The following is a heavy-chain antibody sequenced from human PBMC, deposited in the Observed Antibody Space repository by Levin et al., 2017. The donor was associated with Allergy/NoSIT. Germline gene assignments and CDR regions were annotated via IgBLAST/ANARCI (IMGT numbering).Heavy chain of an antibody. D-gene: IGHD3-10*01. V-gene: IGHV4-30-2*06. J-gene: IGHJ4*02. CDR3: VRGPRGFGDLYPLYFDY. CDR1: GDSIRSGGYS. Sequence: PSETLSLTCAVSGDSIRSGGYSWSWIRQSPGRGLEWFGYIYQSGSTYYNPSLKSRVTMSVDRSKNQFSLKLSSVTAADTAVYYCVRGPRGFGDLYPLYFDYWGQGILVTVSS. CDR2: IYQSGST.